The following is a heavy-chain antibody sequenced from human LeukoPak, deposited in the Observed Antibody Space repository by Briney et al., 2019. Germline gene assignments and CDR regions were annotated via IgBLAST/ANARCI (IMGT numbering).Heavy chain of an antibody. CDR2: INPNSGGT. CDR3: ARDGTSRYCSSTSCYRPPGGYSSSWYLDY. CDR1: GYTFTGYY. J-gene: IGHJ4*02. D-gene: IGHD2-2*01. V-gene: IGHV1-2*02. Sequence: ASVKVSCKASGYTFTGYYMHWVRQAPGQGLEWMGWINPNSGGTNYAQKFQGRVTMTRDTSISTAYMELSRLRSDDTAVYYCARDGTSRYCSSTSCYRPPGGYSSSWYLDYWGQGTLVTVSS.